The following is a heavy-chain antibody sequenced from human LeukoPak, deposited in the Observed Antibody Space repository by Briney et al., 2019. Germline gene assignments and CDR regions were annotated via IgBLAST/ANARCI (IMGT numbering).Heavy chain of an antibody. CDR2: MSPNSGNT. CDR1: GYTFTSYD. CDR3: AIRGKWGYYDSSGYHD. V-gene: IGHV1-8*01. J-gene: IGHJ4*02. Sequence: ASVKVSCKASGYTFTSYDINWVRQATGQGLEWMGWMSPNSGNTGYAQKFQGRVTMTRNTSISTAYMELSSLRSEDTAVYYCAIRGKWGYYDSSGYHDWGQGTLVTVSS. D-gene: IGHD3-22*01.